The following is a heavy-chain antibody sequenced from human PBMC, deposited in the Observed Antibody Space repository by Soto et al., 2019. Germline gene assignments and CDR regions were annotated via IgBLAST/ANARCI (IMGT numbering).Heavy chain of an antibody. J-gene: IGHJ4*02. V-gene: IGHV3-23*01. CDR1: GFTFSSYA. CDR3: AKDPLVVVPGPTDDY. D-gene: IGHD2-2*01. Sequence: GGSLRLSCAASGFTFSSYAMSWVRQAPGKGLEWVSAISGSGGSTYYADSVKGRFTISRDNSKNTLYLQMNSLRAEDTAVYYCAKDPLVVVPGPTDDYWGQGTLVTSPQ. CDR2: ISGSGGST.